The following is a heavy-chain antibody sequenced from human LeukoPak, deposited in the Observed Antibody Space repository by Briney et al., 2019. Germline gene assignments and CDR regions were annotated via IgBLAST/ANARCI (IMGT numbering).Heavy chain of an antibody. CDR2: IYYSGST. V-gene: IGHV4-59*08. CDR1: GGSISSYY. J-gene: IGHJ4*02. CDR3: ARHRYSYGAYYFDY. D-gene: IGHD5-18*01. Sequence: SETLSLTCTVSGGSISSYYWSWIRQPPGKGLEWIGYIYYSGSTNYNPSPKSRVTISVDTSKNQFSLKLSSVTAADTAVYYCARHRYSYGAYYFDYWGQGTLVTVSS.